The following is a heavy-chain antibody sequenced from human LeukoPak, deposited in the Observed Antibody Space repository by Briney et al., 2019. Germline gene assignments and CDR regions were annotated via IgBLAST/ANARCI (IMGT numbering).Heavy chain of an antibody. CDR3: ASSPPYCSGGSCYLFDY. CDR1: GGTFSSYA. Sequence: SVKVSCKASGGTFSSYAISWVRQAPGQGLEWMGEIIPIFGTANYAQKFQGRVTITADESTSTAYMELSSLRSEDTAVYYCASSPPYCSGGSCYLFDYWGQGTLVTVSS. J-gene: IGHJ4*02. V-gene: IGHV1-69*13. D-gene: IGHD2-15*01. CDR2: IIPIFGTA.